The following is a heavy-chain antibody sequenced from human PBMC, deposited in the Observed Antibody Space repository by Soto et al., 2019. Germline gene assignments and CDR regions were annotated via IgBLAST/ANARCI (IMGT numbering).Heavy chain of an antibody. CDR1: GESVRDYF. CDR3: ARGLPANY. Sequence: QVQLQQWGAGLLKPSETLSLTCAGFGESVRDYFWSWIRQPPGKGLEWIGEVTYSGSTNYNPSLKSRVTMSVDTSENRFSLQLRSVTAADAAVYYCARGLPANYWGQGTLVTVSS. CDR2: VTYSGST. V-gene: IGHV4-34*01. J-gene: IGHJ4*02.